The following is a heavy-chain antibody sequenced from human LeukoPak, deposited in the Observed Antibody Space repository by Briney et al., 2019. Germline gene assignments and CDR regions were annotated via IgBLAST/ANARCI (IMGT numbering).Heavy chain of an antibody. CDR2: ISWNSGSI. CDR1: GFTFDDYA. CDR3: AKDGTYYYDSGPFDY. Sequence: GGSLRLSCVASGFTFDDYAMHWVRHAPGKGLEWVSGISWNSGSIDYADSVKGRFTISRDNAKNSLYLQMNNLRAEDTALYYCAKDGTYYYDSGPFDYWGQGTLVTVSS. D-gene: IGHD3-22*01. V-gene: IGHV3-9*01. J-gene: IGHJ4*02.